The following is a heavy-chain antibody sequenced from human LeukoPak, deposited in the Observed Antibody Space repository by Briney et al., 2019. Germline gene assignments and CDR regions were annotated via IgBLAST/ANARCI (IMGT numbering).Heavy chain of an antibody. J-gene: IGHJ4*02. CDR3: ARETGYDIFTGTADLPYDFDY. Sequence: ASVKVSCKASGYTFTGYYMHWVRQAPGQGLEWMGWINPNSGCTNYAQKFQGRFTITRDKSISTAYMEMSRLRSDDTAVYYCARETGYDIFTGTADLPYDFDYWGQGTLVTVSS. CDR1: GYTFTGYY. V-gene: IGHV1-2*02. CDR2: INPNSGCT. D-gene: IGHD3-9*01.